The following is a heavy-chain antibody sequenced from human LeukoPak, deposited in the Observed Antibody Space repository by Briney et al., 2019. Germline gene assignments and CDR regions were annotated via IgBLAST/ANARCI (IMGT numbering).Heavy chain of an antibody. CDR3: ARCGGYDYFDDY. V-gene: IGHV4-34*01. Sequence: KPSETLSLTCAVYVGSFSHFYWTWLRQPPGKGLEWIGEINHSGNTKYNPSLKSRVTISVDTSKNQFSLKVNSVTAADTAFYYCARCGGYDYFDDYWGQGTLVTVSS. CDR2: INHSGNT. CDR1: VGSFSHFY. D-gene: IGHD3-22*01. J-gene: IGHJ4*02.